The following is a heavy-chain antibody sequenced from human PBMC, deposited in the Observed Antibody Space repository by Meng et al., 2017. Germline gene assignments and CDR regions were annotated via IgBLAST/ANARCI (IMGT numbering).Heavy chain of an antibody. CDR1: GGSISSSNW. V-gene: IGHV4-4*02. D-gene: IGHD3-10*01. CDR3: ASSMVRGVITDY. CDR2: IYHSGSP. Sequence: SETLSLTCAAPGGSISSSNWWSWVRQPPGKGLEWIGEIYHSGSPNYNPSLKSRVNISVDKSKNQFSLKLSSVTAADTAVYYCASSMVRGVITDYWGQGTLVTVSS. J-gene: IGHJ4*02.